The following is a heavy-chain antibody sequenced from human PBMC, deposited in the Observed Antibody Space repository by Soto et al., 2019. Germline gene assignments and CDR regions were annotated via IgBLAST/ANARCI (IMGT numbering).Heavy chain of an antibody. CDR3: AKDAVYNDGLWLPDY. Sequence: PGGSLRLSCAVSGFNFNNFAMIWVRQAPGKGLEWVAGIVGSGGTYHADSVKGRFTISKDVSKSTLFLQMNSLRDEDTAVYYCAKDAVYNDGLWLPDYWGQGTLVTVSS. D-gene: IGHD1-1*01. J-gene: IGHJ4*02. V-gene: IGHV3-23*01. CDR2: IVGSGGT. CDR1: GFNFNNFA.